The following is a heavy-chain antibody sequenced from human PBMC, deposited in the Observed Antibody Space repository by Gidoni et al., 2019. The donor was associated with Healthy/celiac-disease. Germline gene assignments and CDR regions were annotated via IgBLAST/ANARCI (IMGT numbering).Heavy chain of an antibody. CDR2: ISSSSSTI. D-gene: IGHD1-26*01. V-gene: IGHV3-48*01. CDR1: GFTFSSYS. J-gene: IGHJ6*02. CDR3: AREAQYGAMGGMDV. Sequence: EVQLVESGGGLVQPGGSLRLSCAASGFTFSSYSMNWVRQAPGKGLEWVSYISSSSSTIYYADSVKGRFTISRDNAKNSLYLQMNSLRAEDTAVYYCAREAQYGAMGGMDVWGQGTTVTVSS.